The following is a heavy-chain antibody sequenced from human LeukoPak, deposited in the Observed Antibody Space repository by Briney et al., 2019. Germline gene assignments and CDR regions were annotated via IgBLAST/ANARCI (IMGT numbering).Heavy chain of an antibody. V-gene: IGHV3-30*18. Sequence: PGGSLRLSCAASGFTFSSYGMHWVRQAPGKGLEWVAVISYDGSNKYYADSVKGRFTISRDNSKNTLYLQMNSLRAEDTAVYYCXKAXGSYYDLPYCDYWGQGTLVTVSS. CDR1: GFTFSSYG. D-gene: IGHD1-26*01. CDR3: XKAXGSYYDLPYCDY. CDR2: ISYDGSNK. J-gene: IGHJ4*02.